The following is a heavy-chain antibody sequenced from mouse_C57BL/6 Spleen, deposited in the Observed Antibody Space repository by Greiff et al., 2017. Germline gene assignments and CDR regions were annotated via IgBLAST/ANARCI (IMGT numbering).Heavy chain of an antibody. V-gene: IGHV1-22*01. D-gene: IGHD2-12*01. Sequence: VQLQQSGPELVKPGASVKMSCKASGYTFTDYNMHWVKQSHGKSLEWIGYINPNNGGTSYNQKFKGKATLTVNKSSSTAYMELRSLTSEDSAVYYCARYNDGGAYFYYWGQGTTLSASS. J-gene: IGHJ2*01. CDR3: ARYNDGGAYFYY. CDR2: INPNNGGT. CDR1: GYTFTDYN.